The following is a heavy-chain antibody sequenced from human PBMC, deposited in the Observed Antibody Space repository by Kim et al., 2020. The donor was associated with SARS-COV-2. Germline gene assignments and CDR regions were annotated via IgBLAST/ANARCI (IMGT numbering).Heavy chain of an antibody. Sequence: SLKSRVTISVDTSKNQFSLKLSSVTAADTAVYYCARGPYSSGWDFYYFDYWGQGTLVTVSS. J-gene: IGHJ4*02. D-gene: IGHD6-19*01. V-gene: IGHV4-59*12. CDR3: ARGPYSSGWDFYYFDY.